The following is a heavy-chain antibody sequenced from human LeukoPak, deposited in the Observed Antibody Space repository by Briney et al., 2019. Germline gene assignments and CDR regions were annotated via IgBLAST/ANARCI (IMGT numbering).Heavy chain of an antibody. Sequence: GGSLRLSCAASGILFSNTAMNWARQSPGRGLEWVSAISGGGERAFYADSVKGRFTISRDNSKNILYLQMNSLTANDTAIYYCAKARPPSLRGQGTLVTVSS. CDR2: ISGGGERA. CDR3: AKARPPSL. V-gene: IGHV3-23*01. CDR1: GILFSNTA. J-gene: IGHJ4*02.